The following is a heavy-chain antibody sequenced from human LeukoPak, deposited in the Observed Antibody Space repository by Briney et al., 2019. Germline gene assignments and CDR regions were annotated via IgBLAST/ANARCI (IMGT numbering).Heavy chain of an antibody. CDR2: INHSGRT. CDR3: ARAGYGDSDFDY. CDR1: GGSFSGYY. V-gene: IGHV4-34*01. J-gene: IGHJ4*02. Sequence: SETLSLTCAVYGGSFSGYYWSWIRQPPGKGLEWIGEINHSGRTNYNPSLKSRVTISVDTSKNQFSLKLNSVTAADTAVYYCARAGYGDSDFDYWGQGTLVTVSS. D-gene: IGHD4-17*01.